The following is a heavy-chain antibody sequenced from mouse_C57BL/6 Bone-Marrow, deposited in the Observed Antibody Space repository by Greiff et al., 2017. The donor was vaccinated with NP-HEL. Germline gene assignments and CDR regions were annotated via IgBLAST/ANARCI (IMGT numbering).Heavy chain of an antibody. CDR2: IYPGSGNT. V-gene: IGHV1-66*01. D-gene: IGHD2-2*01. Sequence: VQLQQSGPELVKPGASVKISCKASGYSFTSYYIHWVQQRPGQGLEWIGWIYPGSGNTKYNEKFKGQATLTADTSSSTAYMQLSSLTSEDSAVYYCARGWSSTMVTTPFAYWGQGTLVTVSA. CDR1: GYSFTSYY. CDR3: ARGWSSTMVTTPFAY. J-gene: IGHJ3*01.